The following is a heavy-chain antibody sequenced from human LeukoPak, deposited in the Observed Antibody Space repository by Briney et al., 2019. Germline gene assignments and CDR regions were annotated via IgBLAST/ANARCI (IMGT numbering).Heavy chain of an antibody. CDR3: ARDSDSASFDY. CDR1: GGSISIYY. J-gene: IGHJ4*02. D-gene: IGHD2-21*01. V-gene: IGHV4-59*01. CDR2: IYYSGST. Sequence: SSETLSLTCTVSGGSISIYYWSWIRQPPGKGLEWIGYIYYSGSTNYNPSLKSRVTISVDTSKNQFSLKLSSVTAADTAVYYCARDSDSASFDYWGQGTLVTVSS.